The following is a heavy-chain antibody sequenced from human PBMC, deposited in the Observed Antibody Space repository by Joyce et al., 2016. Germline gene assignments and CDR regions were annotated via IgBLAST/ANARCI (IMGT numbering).Heavy chain of an antibody. V-gene: IGHV1-18*01. CDR3: VRDIAYSTTFFYYDY. J-gene: IGHJ4*02. D-gene: IGHD6-13*01. CDR1: GYTFTSYG. Sequence: QVQLVQSGAEVKKPGASVKVSCKTSGYTFTSYGISWVRQAPGQGLEWMGWISAHKGSTKDAQRFQGRVTMTTDTSTSTAYMELRSLRSDDTAVYYCVRDIAYSTTFFYYDYWGQGTLVTVSS. CDR2: ISAHKGST.